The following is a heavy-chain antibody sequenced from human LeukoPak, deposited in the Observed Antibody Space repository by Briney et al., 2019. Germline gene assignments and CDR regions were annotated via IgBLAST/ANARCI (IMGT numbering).Heavy chain of an antibody. CDR2: ISFDGSNK. V-gene: IGHV3-30*04. CDR3: AREAKRVVYTDGETDY. Sequence: GGSLRLSCAASGFSFSSYAMHWLRQAPGRGLDWVAVISFDGSNKDYADSVKGRFTISRDSSKNTLYLHMTSLRVEDTAIYYCAREAKRVVYTDGETDYWGQGTLVTVSS. J-gene: IGHJ4*02. D-gene: IGHD5/OR15-5a*01. CDR1: GFSFSSYA.